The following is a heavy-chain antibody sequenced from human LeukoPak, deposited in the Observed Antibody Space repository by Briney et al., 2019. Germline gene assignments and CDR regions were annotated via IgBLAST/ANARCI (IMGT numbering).Heavy chain of an antibody. D-gene: IGHD2-2*02. CDR1: GFTFSTYA. Sequence: GGSLRLSCAASGFTFSTYAMSWVRQAPGKGLEWVSGNSASGETTYYADSVKGRFIISRDNFRNTLHLQMTSLRVEDTAVYYCARRYCSSTSCDMGADAFDIWGQGTMVTVTS. CDR2: NSASGETT. J-gene: IGHJ3*02. V-gene: IGHV3-23*01. CDR3: ARRYCSSTSCDMGADAFDI.